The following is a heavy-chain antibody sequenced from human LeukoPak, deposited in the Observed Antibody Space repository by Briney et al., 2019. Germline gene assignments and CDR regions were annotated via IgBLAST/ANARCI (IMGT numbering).Heavy chain of an antibody. J-gene: IGHJ6*02. V-gene: IGHV4-59*01. CDR2: IYYSGST. Sequence: SETLSLTCTVSGGSISSYYWSWIRQPPGKGLEWIGNIYYSGSTNYNPSLKSRVTISVDTSKNQFSLKLSSVTAADTAVYYCARSTVTNYYYYGMDVWGQGTTVTVSS. CDR3: ARSTVTNYYYYGMDV. D-gene: IGHD4-11*01. CDR1: GGSISSYY.